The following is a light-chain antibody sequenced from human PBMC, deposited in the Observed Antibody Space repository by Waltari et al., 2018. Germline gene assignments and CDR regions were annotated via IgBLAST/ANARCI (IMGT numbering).Light chain of an antibody. CDR3: QQYGSSPWT. V-gene: IGKV3-20*01. CDR1: QSVSSSY. Sequence: EIVLTQSPGTLSLSPWERATLSCSASQSVSSSYLAWYQQKPGQAPRVLIHGASNRATGIPDRFSGSGSGTDFTLTISRLEPEDFAVYYCQQYGSSPWTFGQGTKVEIK. J-gene: IGKJ1*01. CDR2: GAS.